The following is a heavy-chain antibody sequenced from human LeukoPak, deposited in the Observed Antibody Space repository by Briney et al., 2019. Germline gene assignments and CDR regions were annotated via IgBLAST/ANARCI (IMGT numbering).Heavy chain of an antibody. CDR2: IYYSGST. V-gene: IGHV4-39*01. CDR1: GGSISSSSYY. D-gene: IGHD3-9*01. Sequence: SETLSLTCTVSGGSISSSSYYWGWIRQPPGKGLEWIGSIYYSGSTYYNPSLKSRVTISVDTSKNQFSLKLSSVTAADTAVYYCARQILLRYFDSPWDQGTLVTVSS. CDR3: ARQILLRYFDSP. J-gene: IGHJ5*02.